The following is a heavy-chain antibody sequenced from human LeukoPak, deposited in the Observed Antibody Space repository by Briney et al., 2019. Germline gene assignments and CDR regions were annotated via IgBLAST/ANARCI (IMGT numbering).Heavy chain of an antibody. CDR2: ISIGGTST. CDR3: VRDASGLEDFDY. V-gene: IGHV3-48*04. CDR1: GFNFISDD. D-gene: IGHD3-10*01. Sequence: GGSLRLSCAASGFNFISDDMDWVRQAPGKGLEWISYISIGGTSTHYADSVKGRFTISRDDAKNSLYLQMNSLTVEDTAVYYCVRDASGLEDFDYWGQGTLATVSS. J-gene: IGHJ4*02.